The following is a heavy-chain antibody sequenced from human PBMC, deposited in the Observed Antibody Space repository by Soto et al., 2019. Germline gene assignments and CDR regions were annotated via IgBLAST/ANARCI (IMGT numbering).Heavy chain of an antibody. Sequence: SETLSLTCTVSGGSVSSGSYYWSWIRQPPGKGLEWIGYIYYSGSTNYNPSLKSRVTISVDTSKNQFSLKLSSVTAADTAVYYCARAKQPPYRDYGFDSWGQGTLVTVSS. CDR3: ARAKQPPYRDYGFDS. D-gene: IGHD4-17*01. CDR2: IYYSGST. V-gene: IGHV4-61*01. J-gene: IGHJ4*02. CDR1: GGSVSSGSYY.